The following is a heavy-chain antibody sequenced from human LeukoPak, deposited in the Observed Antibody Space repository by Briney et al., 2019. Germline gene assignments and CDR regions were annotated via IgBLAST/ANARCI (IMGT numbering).Heavy chain of an antibody. D-gene: IGHD6-6*01. CDR2: IYYGGST. CDR3: ARRATSSSSPFDY. Sequence: PSETLSLTCTVSGGSISSYYWSWIRQPPGKGLEWIGYIYYGGSTNYNPSLKSRVTISVDTSKNQFSLKLSSVTAADTAVYYCARRATSSSSPFDYWGQGTLVTVSS. J-gene: IGHJ4*02. CDR1: GGSISSYY. V-gene: IGHV4-59*08.